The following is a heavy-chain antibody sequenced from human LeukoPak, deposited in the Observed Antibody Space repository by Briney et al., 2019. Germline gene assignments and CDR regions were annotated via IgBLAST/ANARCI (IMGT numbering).Heavy chain of an antibody. D-gene: IGHD1-26*01. CDR3: ARSSLMVGATLFDY. J-gene: IGHJ4*02. V-gene: IGHV4-59*08. CDR1: GVSISSDS. CDR2: IYYSGST. Sequence: SDSLSLTCTVYGVSISSDSWSWIRQPPGKGLEWLGYIYYSGSTNYCPSRKSRVSISLDTSKNQFSQKLSSVTAADTAVYYCARSSLMVGATLFDYWGQGTLVTVSS.